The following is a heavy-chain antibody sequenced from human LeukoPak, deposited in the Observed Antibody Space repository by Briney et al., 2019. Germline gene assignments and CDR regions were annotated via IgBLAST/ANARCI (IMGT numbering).Heavy chain of an antibody. CDR1: GFTFSSYW. D-gene: IGHD3-16*01. CDR3: AREGGGAFDI. V-gene: IGHV3-7*01. CDR2: IKEDGSEK. J-gene: IGHJ3*02. Sequence: GGSLRLSCAASGFTFSSYWMSWVRQAPGKGLEWVANIKEDGSEKYYVDSVKGRFTISRDNAKNSLYLQLNSLRGEDTAVYYCAREGGGAFDIWGQGTMVTVSS.